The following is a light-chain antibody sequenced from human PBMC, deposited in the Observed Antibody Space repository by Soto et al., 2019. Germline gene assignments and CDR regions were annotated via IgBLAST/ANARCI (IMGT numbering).Light chain of an antibody. CDR3: QHYNYWPSWT. CDR2: GAS. V-gene: IGKV3-15*01. J-gene: IGKJ1*01. Sequence: EIVMTQSPATLSVSPGERATLSCRASQSVSSNFAWSQQKPGQAPRLLIYGASTSATGIPARFSGSGSGTELTLTISSLQPEDFAVYYCQHYNYWPSWTFGQGTKVEIK. CDR1: QSVSSN.